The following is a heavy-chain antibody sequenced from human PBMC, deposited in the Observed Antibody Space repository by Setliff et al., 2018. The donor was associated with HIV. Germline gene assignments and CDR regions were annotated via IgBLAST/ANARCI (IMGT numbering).Heavy chain of an antibody. V-gene: IGHV3-48*01. CDR2: ISSGSSTI. Sequence: PGGSLRLSCAASGFTFSIYSRNWVRQAPGKGLEWVSYISSGSSTIYYADSVKGRFTISRDNAKNSLYLHMSSLGVEDTAVYYCARDRPKWEPLSDVDYWGQGALVTVSS. CDR1: GFTFSIYS. CDR3: ARDRPKWEPLSDVDY. J-gene: IGHJ4*02. D-gene: IGHD1-26*01.